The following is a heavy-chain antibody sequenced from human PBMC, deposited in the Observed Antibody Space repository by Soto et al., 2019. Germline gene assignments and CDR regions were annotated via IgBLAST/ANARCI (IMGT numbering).Heavy chain of an antibody. CDR2: VSGSGGNT. CDR3: AKLNLFVSAAAGRGPFDY. Sequence: VQLLESGGVLVQPGGSLRLSCAASGFTFSNYAMSWVRQAPGKGLEWVSAVSGSGGNTYYADSVQGRFTISRDNSKNMLNLQMNSLRAEDTAVYYCAKLNLFVSAAAGRGPFDYWGQGTLVTVSS. J-gene: IGHJ4*02. V-gene: IGHV3-23*01. CDR1: GFTFSNYA. D-gene: IGHD6-13*01.